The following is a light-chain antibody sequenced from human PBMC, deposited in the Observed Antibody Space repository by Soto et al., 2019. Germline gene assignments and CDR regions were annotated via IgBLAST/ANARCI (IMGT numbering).Light chain of an antibody. CDR3: QQHETLIT. CDR2: GAF. CDR1: QSVSNNY. Sequence: EIVLTQSPGTLSLSPGERATLSCRASQSVSNNYLAWYQQKPGQAPRLLIYGAFTRATGIPDRFSGSGSGTDFTLTISRLEPEDFAVYYCQQHETLITFGQGTLLEI. J-gene: IGKJ5*01. V-gene: IGKV3-20*01.